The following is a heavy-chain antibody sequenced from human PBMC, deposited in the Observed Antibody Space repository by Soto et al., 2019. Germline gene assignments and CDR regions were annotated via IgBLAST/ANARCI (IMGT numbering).Heavy chain of an antibody. V-gene: IGHV4-31*03. CDR2: IFYSGST. Sequence: SETLSLTCTVSGGSISSGGYYWSWIRHHPGKGLEWIGYIFYSGSTFYSPSLKSRVTISVDTARNQFSLKLSSVTAADTAVYYCARSPPPFTIFGVVVPCYFDYWGQGTLVTVSS. CDR3: ARSPPPFTIFGVVVPCYFDY. CDR1: GGSISSGGYY. D-gene: IGHD3-3*01. J-gene: IGHJ4*02.